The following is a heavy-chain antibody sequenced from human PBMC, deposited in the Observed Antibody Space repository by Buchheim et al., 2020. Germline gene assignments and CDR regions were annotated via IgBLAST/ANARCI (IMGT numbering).Heavy chain of an antibody. D-gene: IGHD3-9*01. CDR2: INHSGST. CDR3: ARGPPHYDILTGYYTGVLY. J-gene: IGHJ4*02. CDR1: GGSFSGYY. Sequence: QVQLRQWGAGLLKPSETLSLTCAVYGGSFSGYYWSWIRQPPGKGLEWIGEINHSGSTNYNPSLKSRVTISVDTSKNQFSLNLSSVTAADAAVYYCARGPPHYDILTGYYTGVLYWGQGTL. V-gene: IGHV4-34*01.